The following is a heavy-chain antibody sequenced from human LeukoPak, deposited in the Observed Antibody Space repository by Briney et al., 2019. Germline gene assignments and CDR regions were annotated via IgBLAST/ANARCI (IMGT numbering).Heavy chain of an antibody. CDR3: ATNRAQWLVAY. Sequence: GGSLRLSCAASGFTFSSYGMHWVRQAPGKGLEWVAVISYDGSNKYYADSVKGRFTISRDNSKNTLYLQMNSLRDEDTAIYYCATNRAQWLVAYWGQGALVTVSS. CDR2: ISYDGSNK. J-gene: IGHJ4*02. D-gene: IGHD6-19*01. CDR1: GFTFSSYG. V-gene: IGHV3-30*03.